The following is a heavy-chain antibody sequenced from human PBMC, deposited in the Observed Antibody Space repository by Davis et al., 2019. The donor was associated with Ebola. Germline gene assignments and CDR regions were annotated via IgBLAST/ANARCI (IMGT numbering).Heavy chain of an antibody. CDR1: GYTLTELS. Sequence: ASVKVSCKVSGYTLTELSMHWVRQAPGQGLEWMGWINPNSGGTNYAQKFQGRVTMTRDTSISTAYMELSRLRSDDTAVYYCASVGDIVVVVAATPLNYWGQGTLVTVSS. V-gene: IGHV1-2*02. CDR3: ASVGDIVVVVAATPLNY. J-gene: IGHJ4*02. D-gene: IGHD2-15*01. CDR2: INPNSGGT.